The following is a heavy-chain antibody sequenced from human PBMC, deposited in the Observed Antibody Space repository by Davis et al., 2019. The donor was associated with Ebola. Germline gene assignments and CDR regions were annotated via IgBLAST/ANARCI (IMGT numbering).Heavy chain of an antibody. CDR1: GFTFSSYT. CDR2: IGTRGDPT. CDR3: VIDYLFALDI. Sequence: GESLKISCAASGFTFSSYTMNWVRQAPGKGLEWVSYIGTRGDPTVYADSVKGRFTVSRDDANNSLSLLMNSLRDEDTAIYYCVIDYLFALDIWGQGTMVTVSS. V-gene: IGHV3-48*02. J-gene: IGHJ3*02.